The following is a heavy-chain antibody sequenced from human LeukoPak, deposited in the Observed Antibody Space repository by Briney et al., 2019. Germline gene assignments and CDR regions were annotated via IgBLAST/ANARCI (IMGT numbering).Heavy chain of an antibody. CDR2: INTDGSDT. V-gene: IGHV3-74*03. Sequence: GGSLRLSCAASGFSFSSYWMHWVRQVPGKGLVWVSRINTDGSDTKYADSVKGRFTISRDNAKNTLYLEMNSLRAEDTGVYYCASVRVESGSAANFDNWGQGTLVTVSS. CDR3: ASVRVESGSAANFDN. CDR1: GFSFSSYW. D-gene: IGHD3-10*02. J-gene: IGHJ4*02.